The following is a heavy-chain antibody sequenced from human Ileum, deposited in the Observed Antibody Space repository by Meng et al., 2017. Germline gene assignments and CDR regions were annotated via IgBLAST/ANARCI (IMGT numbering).Heavy chain of an antibody. CDR2: IHYSGSR. CDR1: GGSVSSASYY. Sequence: GRLQESGPGLVRPSETLSLTCNVSGGSVSSASYYWSWIRQPPGKGLEWIGLIHYSGSRNYNPSLKSRVTMSVDTSKNQVSLRLTSVTAADTAVYYYARFYGSGTFEVHDYWGQGTLVTVSS. D-gene: IGHD3-10*01. V-gene: IGHV4-61*01. CDR3: ARFYGSGTFEVHDY. J-gene: IGHJ4*02.